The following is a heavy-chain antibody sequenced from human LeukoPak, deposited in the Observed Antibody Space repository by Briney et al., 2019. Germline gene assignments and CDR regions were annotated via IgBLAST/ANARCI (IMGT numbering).Heavy chain of an antibody. CDR3: ARYYGSGKDY. J-gene: IGHJ4*02. CDR2: IYYTGST. D-gene: IGHD3-10*01. CDR1: GGSLSSSSYY. V-gene: IGHV4-39*01. Sequence: SETLSLTCTVSGGSLSSSSYYWGWIRQPPGKGLEWIGNIYYTGSTYYNPSLKSRVTISVETSKNQFSLKLTSVTAADTAVYYCARYYGSGKDYWGQGTLVTVSS.